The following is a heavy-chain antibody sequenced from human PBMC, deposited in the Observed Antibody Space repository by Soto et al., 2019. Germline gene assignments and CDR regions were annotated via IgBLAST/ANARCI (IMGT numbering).Heavy chain of an antibody. V-gene: IGHV4-59*01. CDR1: GGSISSYY. Sequence: SETLSLTCTVSGGSISSYYWSWIRQPPGKGLEWIGYIYYSGSTNYNPSLKSRVTISVDTSKNQFSLKLSSVTAADTAVYYCARDAAAPVGDYYGMDVWGQGTTVTVSS. J-gene: IGHJ6*02. CDR3: ARDAAAPVGDYYGMDV. CDR2: IYYSGST. D-gene: IGHD6-13*01.